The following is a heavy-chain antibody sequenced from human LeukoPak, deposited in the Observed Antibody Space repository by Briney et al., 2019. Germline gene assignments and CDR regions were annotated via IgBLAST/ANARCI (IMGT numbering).Heavy chain of an antibody. Sequence: PSETLSLTCAVYGGSFSGYYWSWIRQPPGKGLEWIGEINHSGSTNYNPSLKSRVTISVDTSKNQFFLKLSSVTAADTAVYYCARGGIAVAGGPNWFDPWGQGTLVTVSS. CDR1: GGSFSGYY. CDR2: INHSGST. J-gene: IGHJ5*02. V-gene: IGHV4-34*01. D-gene: IGHD6-19*01. CDR3: ARGGIAVAGGPNWFDP.